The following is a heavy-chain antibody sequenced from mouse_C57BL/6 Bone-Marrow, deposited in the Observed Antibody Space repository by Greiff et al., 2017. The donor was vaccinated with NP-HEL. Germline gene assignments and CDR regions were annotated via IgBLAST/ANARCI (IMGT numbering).Heavy chain of an antibody. CDR3: AREMGAYYDYAMDY. Sequence: QVQLQQPGAELVKPGASVKLSCKASGYTFTSYWMHWVKQRPGQGLEWIGMIHPNSGSTNYNEKFKSKATLTEDKSSSTAYMQLSSLTSEDSAVYYCAREMGAYYDYAMDYGGRGTAVTVTA. CDR2: IHPNSGST. D-gene: IGHD1-1*01. V-gene: IGHV1-64*01. J-gene: IGHJ4*01. CDR1: GYTFTSYW.